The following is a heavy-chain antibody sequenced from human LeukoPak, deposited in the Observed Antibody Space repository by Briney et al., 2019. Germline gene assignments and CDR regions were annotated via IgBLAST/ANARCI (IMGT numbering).Heavy chain of an antibody. J-gene: IGHJ4*02. D-gene: IGHD3-22*01. CDR2: IIPIFGTA. CDR1: GGTFSSYA. Sequence: GASVKVSCKASGGTFSSYAISWVRRAPGQGLEWMGRIIPIFGTANYAQKFQGRVTITTDESTSTAYMELSSLRSEDTAVYYCAREGYYYDSSGYYYGDYWGQGTLVTVSS. V-gene: IGHV1-69*05. CDR3: AREGYYYDSSGYYYGDY.